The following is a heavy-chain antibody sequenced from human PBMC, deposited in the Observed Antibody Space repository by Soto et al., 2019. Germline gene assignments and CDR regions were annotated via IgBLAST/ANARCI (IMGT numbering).Heavy chain of an antibody. Sequence: SETLSLTFTVSGDSVSSGSYYWSCIRQPPGKGREWIAYIHYSGTTNYNPSLKSRVTISVDTSKNQFSLKLTSVTAADTAMFYCARGGGYCGTTSCYTYFFDYWGQGALVTVSS. J-gene: IGHJ4*02. V-gene: IGHV4-61*01. CDR3: ARGGGYCGTTSCYTYFFDY. CDR1: GDSVSSGSYY. CDR2: IHYSGTT. D-gene: IGHD2-2*01.